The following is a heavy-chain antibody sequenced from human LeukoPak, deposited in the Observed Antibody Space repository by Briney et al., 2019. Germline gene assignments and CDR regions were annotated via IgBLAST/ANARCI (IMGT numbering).Heavy chain of an antibody. CDR2: IYSDGST. CDR3: ATHEA. CDR1: GFTVSNSY. Sequence: PGGSLRLSCAASGFTVSNSYMSWVRQAPGKGLEWVSVIYSDGSTFYTNSVKGRFTISRDNAKNSLYLQMNSLRAEDTAVYYCATHEAWGQGTLVTVSS. V-gene: IGHV3-53*01. J-gene: IGHJ4*02.